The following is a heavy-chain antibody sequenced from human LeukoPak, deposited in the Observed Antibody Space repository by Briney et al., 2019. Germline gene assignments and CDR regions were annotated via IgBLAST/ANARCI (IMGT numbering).Heavy chain of an antibody. J-gene: IGHJ4*02. CDR3: ARDTKYAFDN. CDR1: GFTFSSYS. D-gene: IGHD2-2*01. Sequence: GGSLRLPCADSGFTFSSYSMNWVRQAPGKGLEWISYIGISSGNTKYADSVKGRFTISGDKAKNSVYLQMNSLRVEDTAVYYCARDTKYAFDNWGQGTLVTVSS. V-gene: IGHV3-48*01. CDR2: IGISSGNT.